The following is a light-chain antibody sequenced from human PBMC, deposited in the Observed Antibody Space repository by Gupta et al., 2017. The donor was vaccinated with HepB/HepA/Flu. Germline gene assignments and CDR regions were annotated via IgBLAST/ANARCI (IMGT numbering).Light chain of an antibody. CDR1: EDIKTF. CDR2: QTS. Sequence: DIRVIQSPSTLSTSVGERVTITCRASEDIKTFLAWYQQQPGKAPKLLIYQTSNLQSGVPSRFRGSGSGTEFTLTISSLQPDDSATYYCQQYDTFSRPTFGGGTKVEI. J-gene: IGKJ4*01. CDR3: QQYDTFSRPT. V-gene: IGKV1-5*03.